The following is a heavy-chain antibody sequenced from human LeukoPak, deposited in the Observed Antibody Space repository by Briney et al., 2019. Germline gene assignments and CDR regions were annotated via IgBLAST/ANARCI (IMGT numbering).Heavy chain of an antibody. Sequence: GGSLRLSCAASGFTFSSYWMHWVRQAPGKGLVWVSRINSDGSSTSYADSVKGRFTISRDNAKNTLYLQMNSLRAEDTAVYYCTREVLAAGKTLDYWGQGTLMTVSS. J-gene: IGHJ4*02. D-gene: IGHD2-15*01. V-gene: IGHV3-74*01. CDR1: GFTFSSYW. CDR2: INSDGSST. CDR3: TREVLAAGKTLDY.